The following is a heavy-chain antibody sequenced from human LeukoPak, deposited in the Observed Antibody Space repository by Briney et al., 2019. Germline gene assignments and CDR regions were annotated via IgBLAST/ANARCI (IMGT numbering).Heavy chain of an antibody. J-gene: IGHJ4*02. V-gene: IGHV3-53*01. CDR3: VGTVGY. Sequence: GGSLRLSCAASGFTVSSNYMSWVRQAPGRGLEWVSVTYSGGRTYYADSVKGRFTISSDNSKNALYLQMNSLRAEDTAVYYCVGTVGYWGQGTLVTVSS. CDR1: GFTVSSNY. D-gene: IGHD4-23*01. CDR2: TYSGGRT.